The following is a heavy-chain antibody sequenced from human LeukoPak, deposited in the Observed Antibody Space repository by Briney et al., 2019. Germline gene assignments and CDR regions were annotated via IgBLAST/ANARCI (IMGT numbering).Heavy chain of an antibody. J-gene: IGHJ4*02. CDR3: ASSIPLGATDY. CDR2: IYSGGST. D-gene: IGHD1-26*01. Sequence: GGSLRLSCAASGFTVSSNYMSWVRQAPGKGLEWVSVIYSGGSTYYADSVKGRFTISRDNSKNTLYLQMNSLRAEDTAVYYCASSIPLGATDYWGQGTLATVSS. CDR1: GFTVSSNY. V-gene: IGHV3-66*01.